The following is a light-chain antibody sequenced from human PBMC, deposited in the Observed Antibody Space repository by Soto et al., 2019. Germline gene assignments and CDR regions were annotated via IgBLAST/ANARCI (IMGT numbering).Light chain of an antibody. V-gene: IGKV3-20*01. CDR3: QQYDTSPRT. J-gene: IGKJ1*01. CDR1: QSVSSNF. CDR2: GAS. Sequence: EVVLTQSPATLSLSPGERATLSCRASQSVSSNFLAWYQQKPGQAPRLLIYGASNRATGIPDRFSGSGSGTDFTLTISGLEPEDFAVYSCQQYDTSPRTFGQGTKVEIK.